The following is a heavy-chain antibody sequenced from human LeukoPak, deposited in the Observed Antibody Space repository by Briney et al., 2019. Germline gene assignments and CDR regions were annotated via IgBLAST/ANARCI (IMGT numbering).Heavy chain of an antibody. V-gene: IGHV5-51*01. CDR2: IYPGDSDT. CDR3: ARQDNQWPDSDAFDI. CDR1: GYSFTSYW. J-gene: IGHJ3*02. D-gene: IGHD6-19*01. Sequence: GESLKISCKGSGYSFTSYWIGWVRQMPGKGLEWMGIIYPGDSDTRYSPSFQGQVTISADKSISTAYLQWSSLKASDTAMHYCARQDNQWPDSDAFDIWGQGTMVTVSS.